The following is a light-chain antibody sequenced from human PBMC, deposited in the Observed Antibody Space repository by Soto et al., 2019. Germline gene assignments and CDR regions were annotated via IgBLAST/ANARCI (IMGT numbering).Light chain of an antibody. V-gene: IGLV1-40*01. Sequence: QSVLTQPPSVSGAPGQRVTISCTGSSCNIGAGYDVHWYQRLPGTAPKVLIYGNNNRPSGVPDRFSGSKSGTSASLAITGLQAEDEADYYCQSYDSSLGGSYVFGPGTKLTVL. CDR3: QSYDSSLGGSYV. J-gene: IGLJ1*01. CDR1: SCNIGAGYD. CDR2: GNN.